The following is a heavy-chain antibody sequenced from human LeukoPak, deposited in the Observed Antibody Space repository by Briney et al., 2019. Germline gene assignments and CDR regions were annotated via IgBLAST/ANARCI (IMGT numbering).Heavy chain of an antibody. V-gene: IGHV3-30*02. Sequence: PGGSLRLXCAASGFTFSSYGMHWVRQAPGKGLELVAFIRYDGSNKYYADSVKGRFTISRDNSKNTLYLQMNSLRAEDTAVYYCVRESLGYCSSTSCSFDYWGQGTLVTVSS. CDR2: IRYDGSNK. CDR1: GFTFSSYG. D-gene: IGHD2-2*01. J-gene: IGHJ4*02. CDR3: VRESLGYCSSTSCSFDY.